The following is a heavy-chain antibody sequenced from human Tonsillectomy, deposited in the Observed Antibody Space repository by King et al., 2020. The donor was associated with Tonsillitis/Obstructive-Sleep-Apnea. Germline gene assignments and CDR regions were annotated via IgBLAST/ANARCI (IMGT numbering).Heavy chain of an antibody. J-gene: IGHJ3*02. D-gene: IGHD2-2*01. CDR2: IKQDGSVK. CDR3: ARDDGYCNTTRCYDAFDI. CDR1: GFTFSNYW. V-gene: IGHV3-7*04. Sequence: VQLVESGGGLVQPGGSLRLSCAASGFTFSNYWMTWVRQAPGKGLEWVANIKQDGSVKHYVDAAEGRLTISRDNAKNSLHLQMNSLRAEDTAVYYCARDDGYCNTTRCYDAFDIWGQGTKVTVST.